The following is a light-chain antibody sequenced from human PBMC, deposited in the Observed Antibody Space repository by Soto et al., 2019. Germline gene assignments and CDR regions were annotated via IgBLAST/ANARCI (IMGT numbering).Light chain of an antibody. CDR2: GAS. CDR1: QSISNN. J-gene: IGKJ1*01. CDR3: QQYGGSPRT. V-gene: IGKV3-15*01. Sequence: ETVMTQSPATLSVSPGERATLSCRASQSISNNLAWYQQKPGQAPRLLIYGASTRATGIPARFSGSGSGTDFTLTISRLEPEDFAVYYCQQYGGSPRTFGQGTKVDI.